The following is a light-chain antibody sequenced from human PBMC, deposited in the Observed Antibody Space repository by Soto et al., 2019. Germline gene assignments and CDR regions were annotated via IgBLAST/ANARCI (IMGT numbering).Light chain of an antibody. CDR2: EVS. V-gene: IGLV2-14*01. Sequence: QSVLTQPASVSGSHGQSITISCTGTSSDVGGYNYVSWYQQHPGKAPKLMIYEVSNRPSGVSNRFSGSKSGNTASLTISGLQAEDEADYYCSSYTSSSNHHVVLGGGTKLTVL. CDR3: SSYTSSSNHHVV. J-gene: IGLJ2*01. CDR1: SSDVGGYNY.